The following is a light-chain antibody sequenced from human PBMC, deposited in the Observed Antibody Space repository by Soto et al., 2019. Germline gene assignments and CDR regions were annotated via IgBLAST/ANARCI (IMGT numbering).Light chain of an antibody. J-gene: IGLJ2*01. V-gene: IGLV1-47*01. Sequence: QSMLTQPPSASGTPGQRVTISCSGSSSNIGSNYVYWYQQLPGTVPQLLIYRNSERPSGVPDRFSGSKSGTSASLAISGLRSEDEADYYCAAWDDSLSGVVFGGGTKLTVL. CDR2: RNS. CDR1: SSNIGSNY. CDR3: AAWDDSLSGVV.